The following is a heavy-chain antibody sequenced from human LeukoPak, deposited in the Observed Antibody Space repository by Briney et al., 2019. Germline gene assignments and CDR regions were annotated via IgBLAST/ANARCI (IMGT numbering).Heavy chain of an antibody. J-gene: IGHJ4*02. CDR1: GYSFTSYW. V-gene: IGHV5-51*01. Sequence: GESLKISCKGSGYSFTSYWIGWVRQMPGKGLEWMGIIYPGDSDTRYSPSFEGQVTISADKSISTAYLQWSSLKASDTAMYYCARCNSYSSGWYGGDYWGQGTLVTVSS. CDR2: IYPGDSDT. CDR3: ARCNSYSSGWYGGDY. D-gene: IGHD6-19*01.